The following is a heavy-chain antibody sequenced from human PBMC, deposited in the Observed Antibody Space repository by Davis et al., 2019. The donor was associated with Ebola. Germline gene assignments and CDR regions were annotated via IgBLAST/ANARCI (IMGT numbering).Heavy chain of an antibody. V-gene: IGHV3-11*01. J-gene: IGHJ4*02. Sequence: PGGSLRPSCAASGFTFSDYHMSWVRQPPGKGLEWVSYITSGGRTINYADSVRGRFVISRDNAKNSLFLQMNSLRAEDTAVYYCARGVQVYYYGSGSYRDWGQGTLVTVSS. CDR3: ARGVQVYYYGSGSYRD. CDR1: GFTFSDYH. D-gene: IGHD3-10*01. CDR2: ITSGGRTI.